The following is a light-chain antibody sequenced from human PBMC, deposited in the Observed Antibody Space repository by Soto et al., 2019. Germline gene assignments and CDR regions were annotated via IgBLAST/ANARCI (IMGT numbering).Light chain of an antibody. CDR1: SSDVGGYNY. V-gene: IGLV2-14*01. Sequence: QSALTQPASVSGSPGQSITISYTGTSSDVGGYNYVSWYQHHPGKAPKLMIYEVSNRPSGVSNRFSGSKSGNTASLTISGRQAEDEADYYCSSYTGSSTPVFGGGTKLTVL. J-gene: IGLJ3*02. CDR2: EVS. CDR3: SSYTGSSTPV.